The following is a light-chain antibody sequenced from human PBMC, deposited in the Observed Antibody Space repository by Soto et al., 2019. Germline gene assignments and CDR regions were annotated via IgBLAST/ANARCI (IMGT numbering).Light chain of an antibody. J-gene: IGLJ1*01. V-gene: IGLV2-14*01. CDR3: SLYTSSSTPYV. CDR1: SSDVGGYNY. Sequence: QSVLAQPACVSGCPGQSITISWAGTSSDVGGYNYVSWYQQHPGKAPKLMIYAVSNRPSGVSNRFSGYKSGNKASLTISGLQAEDEADYYCSLYTSSSTPYVFGSGTKATV. CDR2: AVS.